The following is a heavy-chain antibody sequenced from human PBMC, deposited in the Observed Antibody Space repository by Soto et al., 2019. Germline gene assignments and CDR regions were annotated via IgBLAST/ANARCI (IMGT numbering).Heavy chain of an antibody. D-gene: IGHD6-19*01. V-gene: IGHV3-33*01. CDR3: ARDLRIAVAGPAFDF. CDR1: GFTFSSYG. CDR2: IWYDGSNK. Sequence: GGSLRLSCAASGFTFSSYGMHWVRQAPGKGLEWVAVIWYDGSNKYYADSVKGRFTISRDNSKNTLYLQMNSLRAEDTAVYYCARDLRIAVAGPAFDFWGQGTLVTVSS. J-gene: IGHJ4*02.